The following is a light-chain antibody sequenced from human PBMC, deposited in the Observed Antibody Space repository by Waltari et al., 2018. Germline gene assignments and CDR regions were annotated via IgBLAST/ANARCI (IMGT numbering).Light chain of an antibody. CDR2: KVS. V-gene: IGKV2-30*02. J-gene: IGKJ1*01. CDR3: MQATHWPLT. CDR1: QDQVHSDGKTY. Sequence: DVVMTQSPLSLPVTLGQPASISCTSSQDQVHSDGKTYLNWFQQRPGQSPRRLIYKVSNRDSGVPDRFSGSGSGTDFTLKITRVEAEDVGTYYCMQATHWPLTFGRGTKVEIK.